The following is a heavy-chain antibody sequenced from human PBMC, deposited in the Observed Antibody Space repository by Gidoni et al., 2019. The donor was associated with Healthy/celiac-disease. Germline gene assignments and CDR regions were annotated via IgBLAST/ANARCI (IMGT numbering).Heavy chain of an antibody. Sequence: QVQLVESGGGVVQPGRSLRLSCAASGFTFSRYGMHWVRQAPGKGLEWVAVIWYDGSNKYYADSVKGRFTISRDNSKNTLYLQMNSLRAEDTAVYYCARSGYDFWSGYRSCLDYWGQGTLVTVSS. CDR1: GFTFSRYG. J-gene: IGHJ4*02. CDR2: IWYDGSNK. V-gene: IGHV3-33*01. CDR3: ARSGYDFWSGYRSCLDY. D-gene: IGHD3-3*01.